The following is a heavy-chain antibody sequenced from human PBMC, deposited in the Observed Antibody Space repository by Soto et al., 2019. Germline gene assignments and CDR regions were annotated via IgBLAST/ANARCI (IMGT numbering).Heavy chain of an antibody. Sequence: VGSLRLSCAAAGFTFSSYAIHWVRQAPGKGLEWVAVMSYDGATKHYADSLKGRFTISRDNSKNTLYLQMNSLTTEDASIYYCARGGPRSTFYFYGMDVWGQGTTVTVSS. CDR1: GFTFSSYA. CDR2: MSYDGATK. V-gene: IGHV3-30-3*01. J-gene: IGHJ6*02. D-gene: IGHD3-16*01. CDR3: ARGGPRSTFYFYGMDV.